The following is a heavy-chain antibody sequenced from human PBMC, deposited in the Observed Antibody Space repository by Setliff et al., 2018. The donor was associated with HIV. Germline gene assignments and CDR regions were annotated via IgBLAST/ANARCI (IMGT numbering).Heavy chain of an antibody. CDR3: ARNQGDASGWYAGDY. V-gene: IGHV1-46*01. J-gene: IGHJ4*01. CDR2: INTSGGSA. D-gene: IGHD6-19*01. CDR1: GYTFTSYP. Sequence: GASVKVSCKASGYTFTSYPMHWVRQAPGQGLEWMGVINTSGGSAGYAEKFWGRVTMTRDTSTNTVYMDLRNLRSEDTAVYYCARNQGDASGWYAGDYWGHGTQVTVSS.